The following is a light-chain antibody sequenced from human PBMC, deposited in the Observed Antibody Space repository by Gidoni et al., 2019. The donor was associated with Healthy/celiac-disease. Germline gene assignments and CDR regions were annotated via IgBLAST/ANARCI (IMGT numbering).Light chain of an antibody. Sequence: QSVLTQPPSVSAAPGPNVTISCSGRSSNIGTNYVSWYQQLPGTAPTLLIYDNNKRPSGIPDRFSGSKSGTSATLGITGLQTGDEADYYCGTWDSSLSAVVFGGGTKLTVL. J-gene: IGLJ2*01. CDR3: GTWDSSLSAVV. CDR2: DNN. V-gene: IGLV1-51*01. CDR1: SSNIGTNY.